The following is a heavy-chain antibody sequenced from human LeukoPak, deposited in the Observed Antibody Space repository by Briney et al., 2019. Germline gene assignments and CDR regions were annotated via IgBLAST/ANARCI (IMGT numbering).Heavy chain of an antibody. D-gene: IGHD3-9*01. Sequence: PGGSLRLSCVASGLTFSSYWMHWVRQAPRKGLVWVSRINGDGRNINYADSVRGRFTISRDNAKNTLYLQMNTLRVEDTAVYYCTRDLMDYDVSTGLHHYYMDVWGQGTTVTVPS. J-gene: IGHJ6*02. CDR3: TRDLMDYDVSTGLHHYYMDV. CDR1: GLTFSSYW. CDR2: INGDGRNI. V-gene: IGHV3-74*01.